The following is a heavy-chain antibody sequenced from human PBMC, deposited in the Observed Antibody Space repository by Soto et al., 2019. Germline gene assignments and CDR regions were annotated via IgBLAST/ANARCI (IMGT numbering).Heavy chain of an antibody. J-gene: IGHJ4*02. CDR1: GFTFSSYA. D-gene: IGHD2-21*02. CDR2: ISYDGSNK. CDR3: ARDAASVVTAILGSYFDY. V-gene: IGHV3-30-3*01. Sequence: GGSLRLSCAASGFTFSSYAMHWVRQAPGKGLEWVAVISYDGSNKYYADSVKGRFTISRDNSKNTLYLQMNSLRAEDTAVYYCARDAASVVTAILGSYFDYWGQGTLVTVSS.